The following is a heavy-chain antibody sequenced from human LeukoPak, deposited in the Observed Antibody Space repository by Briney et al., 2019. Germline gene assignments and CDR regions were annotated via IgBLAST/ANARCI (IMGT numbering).Heavy chain of an antibody. J-gene: IGHJ5*02. Sequence: SETLSLTCTVSGGSISSYYWSWIRQPAGKGLEWIGRIYTSGSTNYNPSLKSRVTMSVDTSKNQFSLKLSSVTAADTAVYYCARVVHLPGIEDLGGGWFDPWGQGTLVTVSS. CDR2: IYTSGST. CDR3: ARVVHLPGIEDLGGGWFDP. CDR1: GGSISSYY. V-gene: IGHV4-4*07. D-gene: IGHD6-13*01.